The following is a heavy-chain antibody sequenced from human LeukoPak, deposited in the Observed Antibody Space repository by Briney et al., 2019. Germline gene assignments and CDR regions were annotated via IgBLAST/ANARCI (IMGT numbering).Heavy chain of an antibody. J-gene: IGHJ6*02. V-gene: IGHV3-30*04. Sequence: GGSLRLSCAASGFTFSSYAMHWVRQAPGKGLEWVAVISYDGSNKYYADSMKGRFTISRDNSKNTLYLQMNSLRAEDTAVYYCARYKDLYYYGMDVWGQGTTVTVSS. CDR1: GFTFSSYA. D-gene: IGHD1-1*01. CDR2: ISYDGSNK. CDR3: ARYKDLYYYGMDV.